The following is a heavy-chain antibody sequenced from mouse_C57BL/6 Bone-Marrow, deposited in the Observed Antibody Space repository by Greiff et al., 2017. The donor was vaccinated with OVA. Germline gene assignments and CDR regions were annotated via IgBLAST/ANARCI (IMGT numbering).Heavy chain of an antibody. D-gene: IGHD2-3*01. CDR3: ASNDGYYSSHFDY. CDR1: GYTFTSYT. Sequence: QVQLKQSGAELARPGASVKMSCKASGYTFTSYTMHWVKQRPGQGLEWIGYINPSRGYTKYNQKFKDKATLTADKSSSTAYMQLSILTSEDSAVYYCASNDGYYSSHFDYWGQGTTLTVSS. V-gene: IGHV1-4*01. J-gene: IGHJ2*01. CDR2: INPSRGYT.